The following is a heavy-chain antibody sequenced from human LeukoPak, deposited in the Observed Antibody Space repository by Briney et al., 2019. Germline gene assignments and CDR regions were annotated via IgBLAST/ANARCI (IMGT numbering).Heavy chain of an antibody. V-gene: IGHV1-69*06. D-gene: IGHD5-12*01. CDR3: ASAVDPYYYYYMDV. J-gene: IGHJ6*03. Sequence: GASVKLSCKASGRTFSSYAIIWVRQAPGQGLEWMGGIIPIFGTANYAQKFQGRVTITADKSTSTAYMELSSLRSEDTAVYYCASAVDPYYYYYMDVWGKGTTVTVSS. CDR2: IIPIFGTA. CDR1: GRTFSSYA.